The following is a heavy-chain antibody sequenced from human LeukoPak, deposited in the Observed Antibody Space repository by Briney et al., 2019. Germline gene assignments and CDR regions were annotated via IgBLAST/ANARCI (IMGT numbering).Heavy chain of an antibody. D-gene: IGHD4-17*01. CDR3: AKGPYGDYYFDY. Sequence: GGSLRLSCAASGFTFSSYAMSWVRQAPGKGLEWVSGISDRDASTYYADSVKGRFTISRDNSKNTLYLQMNSLRAEDTAVYYCAKGPYGDYYFDYWGQGTLVTVSS. V-gene: IGHV3-23*01. CDR1: GFTFSSYA. J-gene: IGHJ4*02. CDR2: ISDRDAST.